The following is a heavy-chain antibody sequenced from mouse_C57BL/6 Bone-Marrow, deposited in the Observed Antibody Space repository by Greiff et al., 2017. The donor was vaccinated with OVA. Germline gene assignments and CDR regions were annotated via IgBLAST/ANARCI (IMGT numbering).Heavy chain of an antibody. D-gene: IGHD2-4*01. CDR1: GYTFTDYE. Sequence: VQLQQSGAELVRPGASVTLSCKASGYTFTDYEMHWVKQTPVHGLEWIGAIDPETGGTAYNQKFKGKAILTADKSSSTAYMELRSLTSEDSAVYYCTGGYDYDGYFDYWGQGTTLTVSS. CDR3: TGGYDYDGYFDY. J-gene: IGHJ2*01. V-gene: IGHV1-15*01. CDR2: IDPETGGT.